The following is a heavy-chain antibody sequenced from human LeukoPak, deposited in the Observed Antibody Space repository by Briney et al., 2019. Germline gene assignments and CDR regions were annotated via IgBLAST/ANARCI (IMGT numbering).Heavy chain of an antibody. CDR2: ITDGGEP. Sequence: GGSLRLSCEASGFTFSSYTMSWVRQAPGKGLEWVSTITDGGEPYYADSVKGRFTISRDNSQDTLDLQMDSLRVEDMAIYYCAKDYYGSGSHAFDTWGQGTVVTVSS. CDR1: GFTFSSYT. D-gene: IGHD3-10*01. J-gene: IGHJ3*02. CDR3: AKDYYGSGSHAFDT. V-gene: IGHV3-23*01.